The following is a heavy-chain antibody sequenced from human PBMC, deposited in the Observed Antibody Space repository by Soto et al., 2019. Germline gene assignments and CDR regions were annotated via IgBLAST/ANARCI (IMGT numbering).Heavy chain of an antibody. CDR3: ARGAYAYCGGDCYSPLFDY. CDR2: TYYRSKWYN. J-gene: IGHJ4*02. D-gene: IGHD2-21*02. V-gene: IGHV6-1*01. CDR1: GDSVSSNSAA. Sequence: QVQLQQSGPGLVKPSQTLSLTCAISGDSVSSNSAAWNWIRQSPSRGLEWLGRTYYRSKWYNDYAVSVKSRITINPDTSKNQFSLQLSSVTTEDTAVYYCARGAYAYCGGDCYSPLFDYWGQGTLVTVSS.